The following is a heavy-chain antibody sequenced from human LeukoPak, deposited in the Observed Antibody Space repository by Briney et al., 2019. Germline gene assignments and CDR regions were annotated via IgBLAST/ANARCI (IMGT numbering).Heavy chain of an antibody. CDR1: GFTFSSYS. D-gene: IGHD6-19*01. V-gene: IGHV3-23*01. CDR3: AKVSVAGYYHYYMDV. CDR2: ISGSGGSK. Sequence: GGSLRLSCTVSGFTFSSYSMTWVRQAPGKGLEWVSGISGSGGSKYYADSMKGRFTISRDNSRNTLSLQMNSLRAEDTAVYYCAKVSVAGYYHYYMDVWGKGTTVTVSS. J-gene: IGHJ6*03.